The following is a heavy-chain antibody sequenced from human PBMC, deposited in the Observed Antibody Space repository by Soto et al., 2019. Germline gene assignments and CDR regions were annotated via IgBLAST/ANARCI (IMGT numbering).Heavy chain of an antibody. Sequence: GESLKISCKGSGYSFTSYWIGWVRQMPGKGLEWMGIIYPGDSDTRYSPSFQGQVTISADKSISTAYLQWSSLKASDTAMYYCARRTNGVCYFSCSPGAMDYWGQGTLVTVSS. D-gene: IGHD2-8*01. V-gene: IGHV5-51*01. CDR2: IYPGDSDT. CDR3: ARRTNGVCYFSCSPGAMDY. CDR1: GYSFTSYW. J-gene: IGHJ4*02.